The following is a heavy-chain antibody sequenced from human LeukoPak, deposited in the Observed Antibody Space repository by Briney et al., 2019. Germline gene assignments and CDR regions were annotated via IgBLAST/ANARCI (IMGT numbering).Heavy chain of an antibody. V-gene: IGHV3-48*03. Sequence: PGGWPTPTCAASGFTFSSYKMNWIRQAPGKGLEWVSYISSSGTTIYYADSVKGRFTISRDNANNSLYLQMNSLRAEDTAVYYCARGYSYGSHFDSWGKRALVTVSS. D-gene: IGHD5-18*01. CDR1: GFTFSSYK. J-gene: IGHJ4*02. CDR3: ARGYSYGSHFDS. CDR2: ISSSGTTI.